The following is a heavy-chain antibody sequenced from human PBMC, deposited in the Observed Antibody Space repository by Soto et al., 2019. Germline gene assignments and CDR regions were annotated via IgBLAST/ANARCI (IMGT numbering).Heavy chain of an antibody. V-gene: IGHV1-8*01. CDR3: ARVRQRGYYDFWSGYYTYYYYYMDV. J-gene: IGHJ6*03. D-gene: IGHD3-3*01. Sequence: ASVKVSCKASGYTFTSYDIKWVRQATGQGLEWMGWMNPNSGNTGYAQKFQGRVTMTRNTSISTAYMELSSLRSEDTAVYYCARVRQRGYYDFWSGYYTYYYYYMDVWGKGTTVTVSS. CDR1: GYTFTSYD. CDR2: MNPNSGNT.